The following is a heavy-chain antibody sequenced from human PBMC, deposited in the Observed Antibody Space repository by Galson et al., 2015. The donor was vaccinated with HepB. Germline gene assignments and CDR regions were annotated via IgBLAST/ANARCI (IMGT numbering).Heavy chain of an antibody. V-gene: IGHV1-46*01. CDR1: GYTFTSYY. J-gene: IGHJ5*02. Sequence: SVKVSCKASGYTFTSYYMHWVRQAPGQGLEWMGIINPSGGSTSYAQKFQGRVTMTRDTSTSTVYMELSSLRSEDTAVYYCARAGCSSTSCYSIVVGFDPWGQGTLVTVSS. CDR3: ARAGCSSTSCYSIVVGFDP. D-gene: IGHD2-2*01. CDR2: INPSGGST.